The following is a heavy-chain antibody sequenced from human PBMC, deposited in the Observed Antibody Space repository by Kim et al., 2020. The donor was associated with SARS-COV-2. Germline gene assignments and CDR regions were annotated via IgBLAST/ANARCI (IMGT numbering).Heavy chain of an antibody. Sequence: GGSLRLSCAASGFTFSSYSMNWVRQAPGKGLEWVSSISSSSSYIYYADSVKGRFTISRDNAKNSLYLQMNSLRAEDTAVYYCARVHEWLRFTVFDYWGQGTLVTVSS. CDR3: ARVHEWLRFTVFDY. J-gene: IGHJ4*02. CDR2: ISSSSSYI. V-gene: IGHV3-21*01. CDR1: GFTFSSYS. D-gene: IGHD5-12*01.